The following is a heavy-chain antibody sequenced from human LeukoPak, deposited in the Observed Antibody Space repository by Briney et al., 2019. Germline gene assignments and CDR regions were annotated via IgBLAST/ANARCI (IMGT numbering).Heavy chain of an antibody. D-gene: IGHD2-2*01. V-gene: IGHV5-51*01. CDR3: ARHVETRYCSSTSCRSVNWFDP. Sequence: GEPLKISCKGSGYSFTSYWIGWVRQMPGKGLEWMGIIYPGDSDTRYSPSFQGQVTISADKSISTAYLQWSSLKASDTAMYYCARHVETRYCSSTSCRSVNWFDPWGQGTLVTVSS. CDR1: GYSFTSYW. J-gene: IGHJ5*02. CDR2: IYPGDSDT.